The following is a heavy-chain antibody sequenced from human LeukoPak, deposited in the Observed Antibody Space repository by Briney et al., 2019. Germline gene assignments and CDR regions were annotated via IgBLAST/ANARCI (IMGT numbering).Heavy chain of an antibody. CDR2: ISSSSSTI. D-gene: IGHD2-15*01. V-gene: IGHV3-48*01. Sequence: PGGSLRLSCAASGFTFSTSGRNWVRQAPGKGLEWVSYISSSSSTIYYADSVKGRFTISRDNAKNSLYLQMNSLRAEDTAVYYCARGSCCSGGSCYGHYYYYMDVWGKGTTVTVSS. CDR3: ARGSCCSGGSCYGHYYYYMDV. CDR1: GFTFSTSG. J-gene: IGHJ6*03.